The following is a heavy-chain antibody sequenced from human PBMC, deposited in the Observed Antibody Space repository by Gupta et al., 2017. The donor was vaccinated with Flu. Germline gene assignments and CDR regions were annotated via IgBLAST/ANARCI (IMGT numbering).Heavy chain of an antibody. J-gene: IGHJ3*02. Sequence: VPDGGSSNLTCTDNGFTVSSYWMSWVRQAPGKGLEWVANIKQDGSEKYYVDPVKGRFTISRDNAKNSLYLQMNSLRAEDTAVYYCARESGSGWGRGAFDIWGQGTMVTVSS. CDR1: GFTVSSYW. CDR2: IKQDGSEK. CDR3: ARESGSGWGRGAFDI. V-gene: IGHV3-7*01. D-gene: IGHD6-19*01.